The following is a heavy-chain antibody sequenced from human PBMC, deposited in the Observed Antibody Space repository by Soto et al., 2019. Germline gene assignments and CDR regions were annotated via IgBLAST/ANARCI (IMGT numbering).Heavy chain of an antibody. CDR3: AREELPPGTSFNSWFDP. J-gene: IGHJ5*02. Sequence: GGSLRLSCVGSGFTFSNYKMNWVRQAPGQGLEWVSSISGSSTYIYYADSMRGRFTISRDNAKNSVHLQMNSLRVEDTAVYFCAREELPPGTSFNSWFDPWGQGTLVTVSS. V-gene: IGHV3-21*01. CDR1: GFTFSNYK. D-gene: IGHD1-1*01. CDR2: ISGSSTYI.